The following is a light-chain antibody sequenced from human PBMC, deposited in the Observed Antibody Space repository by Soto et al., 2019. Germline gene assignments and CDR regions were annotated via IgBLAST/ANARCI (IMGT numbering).Light chain of an antibody. CDR3: QQSYSPLLT. CDR2: AAS. J-gene: IGKJ4*01. V-gene: IGKV1-39*01. CDR1: QSISSY. Sequence: DIQMTQSPSSLSASVGDRVTITCRASQSISSYLNWYQQKPGKAPNLLIYAASSLHSGVPSRFSGSGSGTDFTLTISSLQPEDFATYYCQQSYSPLLTFGGGTKVEIK.